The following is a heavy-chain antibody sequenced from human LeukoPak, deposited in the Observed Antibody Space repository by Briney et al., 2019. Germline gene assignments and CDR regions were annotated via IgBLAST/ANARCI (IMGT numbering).Heavy chain of an antibody. V-gene: IGHV3-21*01. J-gene: IGHJ4*02. Sequence: PGGSLRLSCAASGFTFSSYSMNWVRQAPGKGLEWVSSISSSSSYIYYADSVKGRFTISRDNAKNSLYLQMNSLRAEDTAVYYYARAMTTVTTYYYWGQGTLVTVSS. CDR1: GFTFSSYS. CDR3: ARAMTTVTTYYY. D-gene: IGHD4-17*01. CDR2: ISSSSSYI.